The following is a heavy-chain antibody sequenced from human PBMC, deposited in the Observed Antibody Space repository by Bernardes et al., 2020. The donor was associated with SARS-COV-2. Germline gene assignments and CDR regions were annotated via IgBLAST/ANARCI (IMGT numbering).Heavy chain of an antibody. CDR2: MSPNSGKT. CDR3: ALYSSSWYTAFDY. J-gene: IGHJ4*02. CDR1: GYTFANYD. Sequence: ASVKVSCKASGYTFANYDINWVRQVPGQGPEWMGWMSPNSGKTEYAQKFQGRVTMARDTSIGTAYMELRSLTSEDTAVYYCALYSSSWYTAFDYWGQGTLVTVSS. D-gene: IGHD6-13*01. V-gene: IGHV1-8*01.